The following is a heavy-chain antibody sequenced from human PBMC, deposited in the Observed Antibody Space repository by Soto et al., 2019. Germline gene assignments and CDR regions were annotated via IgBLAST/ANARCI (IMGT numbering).Heavy chain of an antibody. V-gene: IGHV1-8*01. Sequence: QVQLVQSGAEVKKPGASVKVSCKASGYTFTSYDINWVRQATGQGLEWMGWMNPNSGNTGYAQKFQGRVTMTRNTSIRTAYMELSSLRSEDTAVYYCVFFTMVRGIVAADWGQGTLVTVSS. CDR3: VFFTMVRGIVAAD. J-gene: IGHJ4*02. CDR2: MNPNSGNT. CDR1: GYTFTSYD. D-gene: IGHD3-10*01.